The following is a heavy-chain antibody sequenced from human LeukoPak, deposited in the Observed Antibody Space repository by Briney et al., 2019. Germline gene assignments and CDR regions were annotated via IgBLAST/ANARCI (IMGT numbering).Heavy chain of an antibody. D-gene: IGHD6-13*01. CDR1: GGSFSGYY. V-gene: IGHV4-34*01. Sequence: SETLSLTCAVYGGSFSGYYWSWIRQPPGKGLAWIGEINHSGSTNYNPSLKSRVTISVDTSKSQYSLKLSSVTAPHAAVYYCARLTGQVQLLVLSRLARWLDPWGEGTLVTVSS. J-gene: IGHJ5*02. CDR2: INHSGST. CDR3: ARLTGQVQLLVLSRLARWLDP.